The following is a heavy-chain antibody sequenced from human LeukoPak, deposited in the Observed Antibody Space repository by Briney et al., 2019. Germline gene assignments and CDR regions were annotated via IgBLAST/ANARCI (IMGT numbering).Heavy chain of an antibody. D-gene: IGHD2-15*01. J-gene: IGHJ6*02. CDR3: AKDSGVAATGYGMDV. CDR1: GFTFDDYA. Sequence: GRSLRLSCAASGFTFDDYAMHWVRQAPGKGLEWVSGISWNSGGIAYADSVKGRFTTSRDNARNSLYLQMDSLRAEDTALYYCAKDSGVAATGYGMDVWGQGTTVTVSS. CDR2: ISWNSGGI. V-gene: IGHV3-9*01.